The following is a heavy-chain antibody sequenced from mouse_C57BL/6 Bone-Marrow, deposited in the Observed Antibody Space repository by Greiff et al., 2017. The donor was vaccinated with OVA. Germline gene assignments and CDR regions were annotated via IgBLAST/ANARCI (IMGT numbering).Heavy chain of an antibody. D-gene: IGHD2-3*01. CDR1: GYTFTTYP. CDR2: FHPYNDDT. J-gene: IGHJ2*01. V-gene: IGHV1-47*01. Sequence: QVQLKESGAELVKPGASVQMSCKASGYTFTTYPLEWMKQNHGKSLEWIGNFHPYNDDTKYNEKFKGKATLTVEKSSSTVYLELSRLTSDDSAVYYCARDGYYQGFDYWGQGTTLTVSS. CDR3: ARDGYYQGFDY.